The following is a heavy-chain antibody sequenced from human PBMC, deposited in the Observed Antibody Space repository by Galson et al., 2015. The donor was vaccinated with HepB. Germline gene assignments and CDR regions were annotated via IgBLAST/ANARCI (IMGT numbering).Heavy chain of an antibody. D-gene: IGHD1-14*01. CDR2: ISSSSSYI. Sequence: SLRLSCAASGFTFSSYSMNWVRQAPGKGLEWVSSISSSSSYIYYADSVKGRFTISRDNAKNSLYLQMNSLRAEDTAVYYCARGPTGKWAFDIWGQGTMVTVSS. CDR3: ARGPTGKWAFDI. CDR1: GFTFSSYS. J-gene: IGHJ3*02. V-gene: IGHV3-21*01.